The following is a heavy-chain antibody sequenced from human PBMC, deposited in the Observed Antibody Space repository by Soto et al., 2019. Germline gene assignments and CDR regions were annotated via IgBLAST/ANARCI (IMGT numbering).Heavy chain of an antibody. Sequence: GGSLRLSCAASGFTFSSYGMHWVRQAPGKGLEWVAVISYDGSNKYYADSVKGRFTISRDNSKNTLYLQMNSLRAEDTAVYYCAKAISEIAAADHYWGQGTLVTVSS. CDR1: GFTFSSYG. CDR3: AKAISEIAAADHY. D-gene: IGHD6-13*01. V-gene: IGHV3-30*18. CDR2: ISYDGSNK. J-gene: IGHJ4*02.